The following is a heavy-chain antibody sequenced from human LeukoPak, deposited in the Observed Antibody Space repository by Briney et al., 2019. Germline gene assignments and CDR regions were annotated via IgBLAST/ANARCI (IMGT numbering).Heavy chain of an antibody. CDR3: AKLGLARGVISD. CDR2: INPNSGGT. CDR1: GYTFTGYY. V-gene: IGHV1-2*02. J-gene: IGHJ4*02. D-gene: IGHD3-10*01. Sequence: ASVKVSCKASGYTFTGYYMHWVRQAPGQGLEWMGWINPNSGGTNYAQKFKGRVTMTRDTSISTAYMELSRLRSDDTAVYYCAKLGLARGVISDWGQGTLVTVSS.